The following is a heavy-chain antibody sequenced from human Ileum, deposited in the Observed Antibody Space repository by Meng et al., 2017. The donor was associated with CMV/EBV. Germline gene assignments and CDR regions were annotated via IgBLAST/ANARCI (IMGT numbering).Heavy chain of an antibody. D-gene: IGHD6-6*01. CDR1: GSDFAFFW. J-gene: IGHJ5*02. V-gene: IGHV5-51*01. CDR2: IDPDDSET. CDR3: ARRSSSSIAPPFDP. Sequence: SGSDFAFFWIGWVRQMPGKGLEWMGSIDPDDSETRHSPSFEGQVTMSADRSISTAYLQWRSLRPSDTATYYCARRSSSSIAPPFDPWGQGTLVTVSS.